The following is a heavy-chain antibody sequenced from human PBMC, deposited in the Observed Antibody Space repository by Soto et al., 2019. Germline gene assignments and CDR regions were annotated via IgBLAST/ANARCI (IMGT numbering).Heavy chain of an antibody. D-gene: IGHD1-26*01. J-gene: IGHJ4*02. CDR2: TNTGGSTT. V-gene: IGHV3-11*01. Sequence: PGGSLRLSCAASGFSFSDYSMNWIRQAPGKGLEWVSYTNTGGSTTYYADSVKGRFTISRDNAKNALFLQMNSLRAEDTAVYYCARDSGIYYFDYWGQGILVTVSS. CDR1: GFSFSDYS. CDR3: ARDSGIYYFDY.